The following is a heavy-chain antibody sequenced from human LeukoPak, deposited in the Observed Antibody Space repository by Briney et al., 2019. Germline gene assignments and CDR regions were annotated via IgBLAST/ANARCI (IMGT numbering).Heavy chain of an antibody. D-gene: IGHD7-27*01. V-gene: IGHV4-59*08. J-gene: IGHJ3*02. CDR2: IYYSGST. CDR3: ARLSGELGAFDI. CDR1: GGSISSYY. Sequence: SETLSLTCTVSGGSISSYYWSWIRQPPGKGLEWIGYIYYSGSTNYNPSFKSRVTISVDTSKNQFSLKLSSVTAADTAVYYCARLSGELGAFDIWGQGTMVTVSS.